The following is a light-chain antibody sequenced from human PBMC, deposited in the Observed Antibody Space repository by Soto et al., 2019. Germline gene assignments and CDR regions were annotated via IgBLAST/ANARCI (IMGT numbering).Light chain of an antibody. CDR3: QHYYGTSPIT. Sequence: GVSQSPATLSVSTGERVTLSCRASQSIRTSVAWFQQKPGQAPRLLIYAASTRATGISARFSGSGSGTDFTLTISRLEPEDFALYYCQHYYGTSPITFAQGTRLAIK. V-gene: IGKV3-15*01. J-gene: IGKJ5*01. CDR2: AAS. CDR1: QSIRTS.